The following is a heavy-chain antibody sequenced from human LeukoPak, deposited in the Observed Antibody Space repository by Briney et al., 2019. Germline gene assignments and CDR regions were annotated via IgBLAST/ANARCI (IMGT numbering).Heavy chain of an antibody. CDR1: GDSLNFYY. J-gene: IGHJ3*01. CDR2: ISNSGIS. Sequence: SETLSLTCSVSGDSLNFYYWSWIRQAPEKGLEWIGYISNSGISYYNPSLKSRVTISLDTSKNHFSLNLTSPTAADTAVYYCARNFARNSGDYGNDAFDVWGQGTMVSVSS. D-gene: IGHD4-17*01. CDR3: ARNFARNSGDYGNDAFDV. V-gene: IGHV4-59*01.